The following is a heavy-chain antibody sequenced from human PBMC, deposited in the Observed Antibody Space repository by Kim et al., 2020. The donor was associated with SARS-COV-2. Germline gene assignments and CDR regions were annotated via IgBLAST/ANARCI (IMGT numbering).Heavy chain of an antibody. D-gene: IGHD6-13*01. CDR3: ARDQLIYSSSWYAYYYGMDV. V-gene: IGHV1-2*04. CDR2: INPNSGGT. Sequence: ASVKVSCKASGYTFTGYYMHWVRQAPGQGLEWMGWINPNSGGTNYAQKFQGWVTMTRDTSISTAYMELSRLRSDDTAVYYCARDQLIYSSSWYAYYYGMDVWGQGTTVTVSS. J-gene: IGHJ6*02. CDR1: GYTFTGYY.